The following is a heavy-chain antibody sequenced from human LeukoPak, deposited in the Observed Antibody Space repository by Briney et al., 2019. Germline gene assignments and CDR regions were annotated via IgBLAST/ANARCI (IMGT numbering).Heavy chain of an antibody. CDR3: ARGRYSYGYGLTGPIYYFDY. V-gene: IGHV1-46*01. CDR1: GYTFTGYY. J-gene: IGHJ4*02. CDR2: INPSGGST. D-gene: IGHD5-18*01. Sequence: ASVKVSCKASGYTFTGYYMHWVRQAPGQGLEWMGIINPSGGSTSYAQKFQGRVTMTRDMSTSTVYMELSSLRSEDTAVYYCARGRYSYGYGLTGPIYYFDYWGQGTLVTVSS.